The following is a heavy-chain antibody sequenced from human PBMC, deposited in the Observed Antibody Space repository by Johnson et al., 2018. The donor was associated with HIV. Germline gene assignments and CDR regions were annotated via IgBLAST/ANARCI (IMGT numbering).Heavy chain of an antibody. CDR1: GFTFDDYA. J-gene: IGHJ3*02. CDR2: ISRKSAKI. V-gene: IGHV3-9*01. CDR3: ARLRGAFDI. Sequence: VQLVESGGALVQPGRSLRLSCSASGFTFDDYAMHWVRKAPGKGLEWVSGISRKSAKIGYADSVKGRFTISRNNSKNTLYLQMHSLRAADTAVYYCARLRGAFDIWGQGTMVTVSS.